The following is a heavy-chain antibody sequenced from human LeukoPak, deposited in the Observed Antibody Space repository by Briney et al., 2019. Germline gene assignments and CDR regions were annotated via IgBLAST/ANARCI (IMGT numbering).Heavy chain of an antibody. CDR2: MNPNSGNT. D-gene: IGHD3-22*01. CDR3: AKSSYYYDSSGYYYRNAFDI. J-gene: IGHJ3*02. V-gene: IGHV1-8*01. Sequence: ASVKVSCKASGYTFTSYDISWVRQATGQGLEWMGWMNPNSGNTGYAQKFQGRVTMTRNTSISTAYMELSSLRSEDTAVYYCAKSSYYYDSSGYYYRNAFDIWGQGTMVTVSS. CDR1: GYTFTSYD.